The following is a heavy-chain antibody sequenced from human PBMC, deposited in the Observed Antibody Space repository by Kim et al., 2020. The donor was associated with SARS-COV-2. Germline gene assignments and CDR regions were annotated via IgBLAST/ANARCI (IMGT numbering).Heavy chain of an antibody. J-gene: IGHJ4*02. D-gene: IGHD2-21*01. CDR3: ARVRCGGDCYRDFDY. V-gene: IGHV4-34*13. Sequence: PALTSRVTISVATSKTQFTLKLSSVTAADTAVYYCARVRCGGDCYRDFDYWGQGTLVTVSS.